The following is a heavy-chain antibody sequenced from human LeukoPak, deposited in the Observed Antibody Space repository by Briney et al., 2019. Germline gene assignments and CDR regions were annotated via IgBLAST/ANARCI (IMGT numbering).Heavy chain of an antibody. D-gene: IGHD1-7*01. Sequence: GASVKASCKASGYTFTSYGISWVRQAPGQGLEWMGWISAYNGNTNYAQKLQGRVTMTTDTSTSTAYMELRSLRSDDTAVYYCARASETGTKQVYYYYYYMDVWGKGTTVTVSS. CDR2: ISAYNGNT. CDR3: ARASETGTKQVYYYYYYMDV. V-gene: IGHV1-18*01. J-gene: IGHJ6*03. CDR1: GYTFTSYG.